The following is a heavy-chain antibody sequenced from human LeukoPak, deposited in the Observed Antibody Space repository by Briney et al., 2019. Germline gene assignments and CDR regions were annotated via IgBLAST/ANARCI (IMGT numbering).Heavy chain of an antibody. J-gene: IGHJ4*02. CDR3: ARGPPYYFDY. Sequence: GGSLRLSCAASGFTFSSYAMYWVRQAPGKGLEWVAVISYDASSKYYADSVKGRFTTSRDNSKNTLYLQMNSLRAEDTAVYYCARGPPYYFDYWGQGTLVTVSS. CDR2: ISYDASSK. CDR1: GFTFSSYA. V-gene: IGHV3-30-3*01.